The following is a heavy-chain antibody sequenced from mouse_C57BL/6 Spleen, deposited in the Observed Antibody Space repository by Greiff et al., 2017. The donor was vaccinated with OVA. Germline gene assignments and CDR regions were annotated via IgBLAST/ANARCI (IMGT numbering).Heavy chain of an antibody. CDR2: IHPNSGST. Sequence: VQLQQPGAELVKPGASVKLSCKASGYTFTSYWMHWVKQRPGQGLEWIGMIHPNSGSTNYNEKFKSKATLTVDKSSSTAYMQLSSLTSEDSAVYYCASFYGNYGGLGYYFDYWGQGTTLTVSS. CDR1: GYTFTSYW. D-gene: IGHD2-1*01. CDR3: ASFYGNYGGLGYYFDY. V-gene: IGHV1-64*01. J-gene: IGHJ2*01.